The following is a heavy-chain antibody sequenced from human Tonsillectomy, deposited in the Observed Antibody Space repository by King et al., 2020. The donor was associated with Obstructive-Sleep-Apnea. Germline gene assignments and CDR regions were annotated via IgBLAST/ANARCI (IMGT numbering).Heavy chain of an antibody. CDR1: GGSISSYY. J-gene: IGHJ4*02. D-gene: IGHD5-18*01. V-gene: IGHV4-59*08. CDR2: VYYRGST. CDR3: AISVDTAMVFDY. Sequence: QLQESGPGLVKPSETLSLTCTVSGGSISSYYWSWIRQPPGKGLEWIGYVYYRGSTNYNPSLKSRVTISVDTSKKQFSLKLSSVTAADTAVYYCAISVDTAMVFDYWGQGTLVTVSS.